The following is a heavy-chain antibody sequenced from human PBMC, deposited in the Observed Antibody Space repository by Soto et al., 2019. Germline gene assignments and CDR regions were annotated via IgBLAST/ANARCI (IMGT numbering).Heavy chain of an antibody. CDR2: IIPIFGTA. CDR1: GGTFSSYA. V-gene: IGHV1-69*06. D-gene: IGHD3-22*01. CDR3: ANCYYDSSGYPGTDYYGMDV. J-gene: IGHJ6*02. Sequence: QVQLVQSGAEVKKPGSSVKVSCKASGGTFSSYAISWVRQAPGQGLEWMGGIIPIFGTANYAQKFQGRVTITADKSTSTAYMELSSLRSEDTAVYYCANCYYDSSGYPGTDYYGMDVWDQGTTVTVSS.